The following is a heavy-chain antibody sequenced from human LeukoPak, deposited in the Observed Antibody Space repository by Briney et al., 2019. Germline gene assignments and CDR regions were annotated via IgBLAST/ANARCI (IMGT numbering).Heavy chain of an antibody. J-gene: IGHJ5*02. CDR3: ARRVMAWAPSGWFDP. CDR2: IYYNGST. CDR1: GGSISSYY. V-gene: IGHV4-59*08. Sequence: SETLSLTCTVSGGSISSYYWSWIRQPPGKGLEWIGYIYYNGSTNYNPSLKSRVTISVDTCKNQFSLKLSSVTAADTAVYYCARRVMAWAPSGWFDPWGQGTLVTVSS. D-gene: IGHD2-8*01.